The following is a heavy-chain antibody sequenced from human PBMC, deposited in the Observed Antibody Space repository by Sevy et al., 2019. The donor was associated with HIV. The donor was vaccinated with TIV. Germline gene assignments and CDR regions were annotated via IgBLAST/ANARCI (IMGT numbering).Heavy chain of an antibody. Sequence: GGSLRLSCAASGFSFSTYWMRWVRQAPGKGLEWVANIKEDGSEKYHVDSVKGRFTISRDNAEKSLYLQMNSLRAEETALYYCAREKPSAAVAADYWGQGTLVTVSS. V-gene: IGHV3-7*01. CDR3: AREKPSAAVAADY. CDR1: GFSFSTYW. CDR2: IKEDGSEK. J-gene: IGHJ4*02. D-gene: IGHD6-19*01.